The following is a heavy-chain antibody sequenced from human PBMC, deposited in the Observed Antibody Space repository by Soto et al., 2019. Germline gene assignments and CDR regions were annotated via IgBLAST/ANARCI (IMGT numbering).Heavy chain of an antibody. D-gene: IGHD6-13*01. V-gene: IGHV4-59*08. CDR1: GGSMNTYY. CDR2: IYYSGST. J-gene: IGHJ4*02. Sequence: SETLSLTCTVSGGSMNTYYWGWFRQPPGKGLEWVGYIYYSGSTTYSPSLKSRVTISVDKCKNQFSLTLSTVTAADTAVYYCAKAAMGGRSWPFDYWGQGTLVTVSS. CDR3: AKAAMGGRSWPFDY.